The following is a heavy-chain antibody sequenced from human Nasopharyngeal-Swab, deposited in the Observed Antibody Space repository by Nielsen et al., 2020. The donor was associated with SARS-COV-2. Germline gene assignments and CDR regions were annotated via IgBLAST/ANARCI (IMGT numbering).Heavy chain of an antibody. CDR1: GYTFTSYD. Sequence: ASVKVSCKASGYTFTSYDINWVRQATGQGLEWMGWMNPNSGNTGYAQKFQGRVTMTRNTSISTAYMELSSLRSEDTAVYYCARGWSQFGIVVVTSYYFDYWGQGTLVTVSS. J-gene: IGHJ4*02. CDR2: MNPNSGNT. CDR3: ARGWSQFGIVVVTSYYFDY. V-gene: IGHV1-8*01. D-gene: IGHD3-22*01.